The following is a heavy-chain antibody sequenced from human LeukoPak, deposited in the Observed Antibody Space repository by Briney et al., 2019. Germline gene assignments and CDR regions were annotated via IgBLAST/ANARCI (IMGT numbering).Heavy chain of an antibody. V-gene: IGHV3-21*01. J-gene: IGHJ3*02. Sequence: GGSLRLSCAASGFTFSSYSMSWVRQAPGKGLEWVSSISSSSSYIYYADSVKGRFTISRDNAKNSLYLQMNSLRAEDTAVCYCARAIVGFDAFDIWGQGTMVTVSS. CDR1: GFTFSSYS. CDR2: ISSSSSYI. CDR3: ARAIVGFDAFDI. D-gene: IGHD2-21*01.